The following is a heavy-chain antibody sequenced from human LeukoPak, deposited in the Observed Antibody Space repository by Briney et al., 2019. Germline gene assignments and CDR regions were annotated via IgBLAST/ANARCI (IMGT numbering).Heavy chain of an antibody. Sequence: PGGSLRLSCAASGFSFSSYNMNWVRQAPGKGLEWISNIRTGSTSTHYADSVHGRFTISRDDAKSSLSLQMNSLRDEDTAVYYCARDLDWAFDIWGQGTVVTVSA. CDR3: ARDLDWAFDI. D-gene: IGHD1-1*01. CDR2: IRTGSTST. J-gene: IGHJ3*02. V-gene: IGHV3-48*02. CDR1: GFSFSSYN.